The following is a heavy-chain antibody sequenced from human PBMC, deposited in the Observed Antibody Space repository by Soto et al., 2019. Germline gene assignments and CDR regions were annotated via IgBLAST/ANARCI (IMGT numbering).Heavy chain of an antibody. J-gene: IGHJ3*01. CDR1: GFSLNDYY. D-gene: IGHD3-16*01. CDR3: ARQGEMLTIPDALDX. CDR2: ISSSSNYT. Sequence: WGSLRLSCVVSGFSLNDYYMTWIRQAPGKGPECIGYISSSSNYTKYGYSVKVRFTISRDNDKNSLYLQMNNLRAEDTAVDYCARQGEMLTIPDALDXWGQGTRGTVS. V-gene: IGHV3-11*06.